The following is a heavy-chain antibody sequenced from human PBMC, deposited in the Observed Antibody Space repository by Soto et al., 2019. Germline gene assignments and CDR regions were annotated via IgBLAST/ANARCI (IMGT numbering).Heavy chain of an antibody. J-gene: IGHJ4*02. CDR2: IYYSEGT. Sequence: SETLSLTCTVSGGSISSSSYYWGWIRQPPGKGREGIGTIYYSEGTYYNPTIKSPVTISVDTSKNPFTLKLGTVKAADAAVYAGEGWQGPGDRPYDFDFWGQGTLVTVSS. CDR1: GGSISSSSYY. D-gene: IGHD7-27*01. CDR3: EGWQGPGDRPYDFDF. V-gene: IGHV4-39*06.